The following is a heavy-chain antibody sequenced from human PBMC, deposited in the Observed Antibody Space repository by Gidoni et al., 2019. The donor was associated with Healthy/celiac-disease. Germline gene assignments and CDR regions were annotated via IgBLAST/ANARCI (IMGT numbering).Heavy chain of an antibody. J-gene: IGHJ6*02. CDR2: ISYDGRNK. CDR1: GFTFNNYG. D-gene: IGHD5-12*01. CDR3: AKVEYSGYDFYYYYYGMDV. Sequence: QVQLVESGGGVVQPGRSLSLSCAASGFTFNNYGLHWVRQAPGKGLEWGAIISYDGRNKYYADSVKGRFTISRDNSKNTLYLQMNSLRAEDTAVYYCAKVEYSGYDFYYYYYGMDVWGQGTTVTVSS. V-gene: IGHV3-30*18.